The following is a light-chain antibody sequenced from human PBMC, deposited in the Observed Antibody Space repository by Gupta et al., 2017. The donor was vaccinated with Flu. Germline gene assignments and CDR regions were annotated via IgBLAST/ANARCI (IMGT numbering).Light chain of an antibody. CDR3: QQYNTWPWT. J-gene: IGKJ1*01. V-gene: IGKV3-15*01. CDR1: QSVTSN. Sequence: GDRATLSCRASQSVTSNLAWYQQKPGQAPRLLIHGASTRATGIPARFSVSGSGTDFTLTISGLQSEDFAVYFCQQYNTWPWTFGQGTKVEIK. CDR2: GAS.